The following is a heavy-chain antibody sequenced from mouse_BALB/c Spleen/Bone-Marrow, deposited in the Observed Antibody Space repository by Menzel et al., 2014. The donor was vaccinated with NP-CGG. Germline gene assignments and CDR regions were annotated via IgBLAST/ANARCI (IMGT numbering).Heavy chain of an antibody. CDR1: GYTFTSYW. V-gene: IGHV1-69*02. Sequence: VQLVESGAELVRPGASVKLSCKASGYTFTSYWINWVKQRPGQGLEWIGNIYPSDSYTNYNQKFKDKATLTVDKSSSTDYMQLSSQTSEDSAVYYCTRRLTGSYAMDYWGQGTSVTVSS. CDR3: TRRLTGSYAMDY. D-gene: IGHD4-1*01. J-gene: IGHJ4*01. CDR2: IYPSDSYT.